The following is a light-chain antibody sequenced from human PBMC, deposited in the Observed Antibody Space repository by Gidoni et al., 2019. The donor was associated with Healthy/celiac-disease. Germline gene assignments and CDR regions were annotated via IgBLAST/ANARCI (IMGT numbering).Light chain of an antibody. J-gene: IGKJ2*01. CDR2: GAS. V-gene: IGKV3-15*01. Sequence: EIVMTQSPATLSVSPGERATLSCRASQRVSSNLAWYQQQPGQAPRLLIYGASTRATGIPARFSGSGSGTEFTLTISSLQSEYFAVYYCQQYNNWPPLYTFGQGTKLEIK. CDR1: QRVSSN. CDR3: QQYNNWPPLYT.